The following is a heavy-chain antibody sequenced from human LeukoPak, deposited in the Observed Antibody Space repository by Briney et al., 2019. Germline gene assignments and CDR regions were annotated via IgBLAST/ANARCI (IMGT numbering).Heavy chain of an antibody. D-gene: IGHD6-13*01. Sequence: ASVKVSCKASGYTFTSYGISWVRQAPGQGLEWMGWISAYNGNTNHAQKLQGRVTMTTDTSTSTAYMELRSLRSDDTAVYYCARVIAAPLYYYYYGMDVWGQGTTVTVSS. J-gene: IGHJ6*02. V-gene: IGHV1-18*01. CDR2: ISAYNGNT. CDR3: ARVIAAPLYYYYYGMDV. CDR1: GYTFTSYG.